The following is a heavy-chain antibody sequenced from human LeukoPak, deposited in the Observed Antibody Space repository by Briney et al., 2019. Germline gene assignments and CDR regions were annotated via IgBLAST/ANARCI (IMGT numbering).Heavy chain of an antibody. D-gene: IGHD5-12*01. J-gene: IGHJ5*02. CDR2: IYHRGST. V-gene: IGHV4-38-2*02. Sequence: SETLSLTCTVSGYSIRSGYDWGWIRQPPGKGLEWIGTIYHRGSTYYSPSLKSRVTISGDTSKNQFSLKLSSVTAADTAVYYCARETRPDIGVSGWFDPWGQGTLVTVSS. CDR3: ARETRPDIGVSGWFDP. CDR1: GYSIRSGYD.